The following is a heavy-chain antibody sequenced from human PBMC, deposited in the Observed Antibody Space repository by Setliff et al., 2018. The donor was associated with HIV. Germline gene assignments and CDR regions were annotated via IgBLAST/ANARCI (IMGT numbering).Heavy chain of an antibody. CDR3: ARALDGSGFLLNYYYYGMDV. J-gene: IGHJ6*02. Sequence: SETLSLTCTVSGGSISSYYWNWIRQPPGKGLEWIGYIYYSGSTNYNPSLKSRVTISVDTSKNQFSLKLNSATTADTAVYYCARALDGSGFLLNYYYYGMDVWGQGTTVTVSS. D-gene: IGHD3-10*01. V-gene: IGHV4-59*01. CDR2: IYYSGST. CDR1: GGSISSYY.